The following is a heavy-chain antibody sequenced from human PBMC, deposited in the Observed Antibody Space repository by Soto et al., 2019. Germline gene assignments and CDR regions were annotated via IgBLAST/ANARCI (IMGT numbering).Heavy chain of an antibody. CDR1: GGSISSHY. V-gene: IGHV4-59*08. D-gene: IGHD5-18*01. CDR3: ARHGIEGGHSYGFDY. J-gene: IGHJ4*02. CDR2: IHYSGST. Sequence: QVQLQESGPGLVKPSETLSLTCTVSGGSISSHYWSWIRQPPGKGLEWIGYIHYSGSTNYNPSLKSRVTTSVDTPKNQFSLKLSSVTAADTAVYYCARHGIEGGHSYGFDYWGQGTLVTVSS.